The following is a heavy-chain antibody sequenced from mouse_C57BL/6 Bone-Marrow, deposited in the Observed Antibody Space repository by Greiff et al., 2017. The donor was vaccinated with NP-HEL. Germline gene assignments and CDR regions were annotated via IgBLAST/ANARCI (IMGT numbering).Heavy chain of an antibody. CDR2: IYPGSGST. J-gene: IGHJ2*01. CDR3: ARSTTVVATPYFDY. CDR1: GYTFTSYW. Sequence: VQLQQPGAELVKPGASVKMSCKASGYTFTSYWITWVKQRPGQGLEWIGDIYPGSGSTNYNEKFKSKATLTVDTSSSTAYMQLSSLTSEDSAVYYCARSTTVVATPYFDYWGQGTTLTVSS. D-gene: IGHD1-1*01. V-gene: IGHV1-55*01.